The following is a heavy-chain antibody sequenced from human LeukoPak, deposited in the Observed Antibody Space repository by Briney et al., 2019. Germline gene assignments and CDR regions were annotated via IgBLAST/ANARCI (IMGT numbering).Heavy chain of an antibody. CDR1: GFTFSSYG. D-gene: IGHD6-13*01. J-gene: IGHJ5*02. CDR2: IWYDGSNK. V-gene: IGHV3-33*01. CDR3: ARDPYSRTANWFDP. Sequence: GGSLRLSCAASGFTFSSYGMHWVRQAPGKGLEWVAVIWYDGSNKYYADSVKGRFTISRDNSKNTLYLQMNSLRAEDTAVCYCARDPYSRTANWFDPWGQGTLVTVSS.